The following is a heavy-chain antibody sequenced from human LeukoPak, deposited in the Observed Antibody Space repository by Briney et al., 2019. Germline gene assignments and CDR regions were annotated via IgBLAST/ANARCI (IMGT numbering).Heavy chain of an antibody. V-gene: IGHV1-2*02. CDR1: GYTFTGYY. CDR2: INPNSGGT. J-gene: IGHJ6*02. CDR3: ARDSGIAVAVKRMDV. D-gene: IGHD6-19*01. Sequence: ASVKVSCKASGYTFTGYYMHWVRQAPGQGLEWMGWINPNSGGTNYAQKFQGRVTMTRDTSISTAYMELSRLRSDDTAVHYCARDSGIAVAVKRMDVWGQGTTVTVSS.